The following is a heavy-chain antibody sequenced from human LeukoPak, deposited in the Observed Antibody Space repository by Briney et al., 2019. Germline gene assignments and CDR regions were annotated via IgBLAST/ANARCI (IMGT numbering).Heavy chain of an antibody. V-gene: IGHV4-4*07. CDR3: ARDLVTDYYHHYFDY. CDR1: GVSISSYY. Sequence: SETLSLTCTVSGVSISSYYWSWIRQPAGKGLEWIGRIYTSGSTNYNPSLKSRVTISVDTSKNQFSLKLSSVTAADTAIYYCARDLVTDYYHHYFDYWGQGTLVTVSS. J-gene: IGHJ4*02. CDR2: IYTSGST. D-gene: IGHD3-9*01.